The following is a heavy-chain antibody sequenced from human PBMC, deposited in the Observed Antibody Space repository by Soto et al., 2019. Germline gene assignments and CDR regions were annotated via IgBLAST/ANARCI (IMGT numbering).Heavy chain of an antibody. V-gene: IGHV5-10-1*01. D-gene: IGHD2-8*01. CDR1: GYSFTSYW. Sequence: PGESLKISCKGSGYSFTSYWISWVRQMPGKGLEWMGRIDPSDSYTNYSPSFQGHVTISADKSISTAYLQWSSLKASDTAMYYCAMCGTNGVCYSFMGWYHYAMDVWGQGTTVTVSS. CDR2: IDPSDSYT. J-gene: IGHJ6*02. CDR3: AMCGTNGVCYSFMGWYHYAMDV.